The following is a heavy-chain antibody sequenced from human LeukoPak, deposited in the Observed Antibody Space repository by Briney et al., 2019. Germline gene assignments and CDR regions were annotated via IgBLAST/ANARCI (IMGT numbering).Heavy chain of an antibody. CDR3: ARSGYGFDP. Sequence: PSETLSLTCTVSGGSISSGSYYWSWIRQPAGKGLEWIGRIYTSGSTNYNPSLKSRVTISVDTSKNQFSLKLSSVTPEDTAVYYCARSGYGFDPWGQGTLVTVSS. J-gene: IGHJ5*02. V-gene: IGHV4-61*02. CDR2: IYTSGST. D-gene: IGHD5-18*01. CDR1: GGSISSGSYY.